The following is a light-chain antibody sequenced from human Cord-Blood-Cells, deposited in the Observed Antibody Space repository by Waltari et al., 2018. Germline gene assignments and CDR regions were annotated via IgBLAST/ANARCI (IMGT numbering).Light chain of an antibody. CDR2: KAS. CDR1: QSISSW. CDR3: QQYNSYSLWT. Sequence: DIQMTQSPSSPSASVGNRVTITCRASQSISSWLAWYQQKPGKAPKLLIYKASSLESGVPSRFSGSGSGTEFTLTISSLQPDDFATYYCQQYNSYSLWTFGQGTKVEIK. J-gene: IGKJ1*01. V-gene: IGKV1-5*03.